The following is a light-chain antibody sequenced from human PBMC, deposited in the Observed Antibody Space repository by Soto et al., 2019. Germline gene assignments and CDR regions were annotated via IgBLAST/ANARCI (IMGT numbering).Light chain of an antibody. Sequence: QSALTQPPSSSGTPGQTVTISCSGSSSNIGLNPVNWYQQLPGTAPKLLIYSNNQRPSGVPDRFSGSKSGTSASLAITGLQSEDEGDYYCSSWDDSLNAVFGGGTKLTVL. V-gene: IGLV1-44*01. J-gene: IGLJ2*01. CDR1: SSNIGLNP. CDR3: SSWDDSLNAV. CDR2: SNN.